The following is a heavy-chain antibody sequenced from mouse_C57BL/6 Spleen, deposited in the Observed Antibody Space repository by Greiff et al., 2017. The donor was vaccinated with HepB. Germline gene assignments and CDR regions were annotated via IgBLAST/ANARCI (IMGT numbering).Heavy chain of an antibody. CDR3: ARTDSSGLSWFAY. V-gene: IGHV1-4*01. Sequence: LVESGAELARPGASVKMSCKASGYTFTSYTMHWVKQRPGQGLEWIGYINPSSGYTKYNQKFKDKATLTADKSSSTAYMQLSSLTSEDSAVYYCARTDSSGLSWFAYWGQGTLVTVSA. D-gene: IGHD3-2*02. CDR1: GYTFTSYT. J-gene: IGHJ3*01. CDR2: INPSSGYT.